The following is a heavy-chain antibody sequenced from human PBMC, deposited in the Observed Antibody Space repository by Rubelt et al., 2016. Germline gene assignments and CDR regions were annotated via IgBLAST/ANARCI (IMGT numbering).Heavy chain of an antibody. Sequence: EVQLVESGGGLIQPGGSLRLSCAASGFTISNNYMNWVRQAPGKGLEWVSVIYSGGNTYYADSVKGRFTISRDNSKNTLFLQINSLTAADTAVYYCARPWDGRSSYYFSWGRGTLVTVSS. CDR1: GFTISNNY. J-gene: IGHJ4*02. CDR2: IYSGGNT. V-gene: IGHV3-53*01. D-gene: IGHD3-22*01. CDR3: ARPWDGRSSYYFS.